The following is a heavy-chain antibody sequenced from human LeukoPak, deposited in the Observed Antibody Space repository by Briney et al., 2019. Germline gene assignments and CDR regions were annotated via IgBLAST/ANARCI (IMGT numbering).Heavy chain of an antibody. D-gene: IGHD1-1*01. Sequence: GASVKVSCKASGYTFTGYYMHWVRQAPGQGLEWMGWINPNSGGTNYAQKFQGRVTMTRDTSISTAYMELSRLRSDDTAVYYCARGGYNWNDDYYYYMDVWGKGTTVTVSS. CDR1: GYTFTGYY. CDR2: INPNSGGT. V-gene: IGHV1-2*02. CDR3: ARGGYNWNDDYYYYMDV. J-gene: IGHJ6*03.